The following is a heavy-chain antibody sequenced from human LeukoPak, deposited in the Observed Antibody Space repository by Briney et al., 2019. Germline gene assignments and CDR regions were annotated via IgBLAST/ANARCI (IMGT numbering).Heavy chain of an antibody. Sequence: GGSLRLSCAASGFTFDVYAMHWVRQAPGKGLEWVSGISWNSGSIGYADSVKGRFTISRDNAKNSLYLQMNSLRAEDTALYYCAKDSCAGSGGDCYSFDYWGQGTLVTVSS. D-gene: IGHD2-21*02. CDR2: ISWNSGSI. CDR3: AKDSCAGSGGDCYSFDY. CDR1: GFTFDVYA. J-gene: IGHJ4*02. V-gene: IGHV3-9*01.